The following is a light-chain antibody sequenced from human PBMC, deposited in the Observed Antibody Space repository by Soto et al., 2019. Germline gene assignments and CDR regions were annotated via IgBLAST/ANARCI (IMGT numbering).Light chain of an antibody. V-gene: IGKV1-33*01. CDR3: QQYGELPDP. CDR2: GGS. Sequence: DIQMTQSPSSLSASVGDRVTITCQASQNIRNYLNWYQHKLGKAPRLLISGGSHLEPGVPSSFLATGSGTDFTLIISDLQPGDRATIFCQQYGELPDPFGGGTRLEI. CDR1: QNIRNY. J-gene: IGKJ2*01.